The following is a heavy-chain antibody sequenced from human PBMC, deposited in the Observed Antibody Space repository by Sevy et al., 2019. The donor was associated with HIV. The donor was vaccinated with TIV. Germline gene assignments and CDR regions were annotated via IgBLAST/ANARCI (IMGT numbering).Heavy chain of an antibody. CDR2: IYYRGST. Sequence: SETLSLTCAVSGGSISSSTYFWGWIRQPPGKGLEWIGGIYYRGSTYSNPSLKRRVTISVDTSKNQFSLRLSSVTAADTAVYYCARLGAYYDYGWGTYRPGSFDSWGQGTLVTVSS. V-gene: IGHV4-39*01. CDR1: GGSISSSTYF. D-gene: IGHD3-16*02. J-gene: IGHJ4*02. CDR3: ARLGAYYDYGWGTYRPGSFDS.